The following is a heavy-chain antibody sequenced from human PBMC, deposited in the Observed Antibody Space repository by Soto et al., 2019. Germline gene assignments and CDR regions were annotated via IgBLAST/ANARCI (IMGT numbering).Heavy chain of an antibody. CDR1: GYTFTSYY. V-gene: IGHV1-46*01. J-gene: IGHJ5*02. CDR3: ARDHFYDPSPAWFDP. Sequence: ASVKVSCKASGYTFTSYYMHWVRQAPGQGLEWMGIINPSGGSTSYAQKFQGRVTMTRDTSTSTVYMELSSLRSEDTAVYYCARDHFYDPSPAWFDPWGQGTLVTVSS. D-gene: IGHD2-2*01. CDR2: INPSGGST.